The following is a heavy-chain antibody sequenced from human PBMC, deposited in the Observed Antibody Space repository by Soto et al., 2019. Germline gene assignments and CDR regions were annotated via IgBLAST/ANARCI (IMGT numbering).Heavy chain of an antibody. CDR1: GGSISSGGYY. CDR3: ARRVLH. V-gene: IGHV4-31*03. CDR2: ISYSGST. J-gene: IGHJ4*01. Sequence: QVQLQESGTGLVQPSQTLSLTCTVSGGSISSGGYYWSWIRQHPGTGLDWIGHISYSGSTYYNTSLKSRVTIPVATSRTQFSLIVNSVTAADRAVYYCARRVLHWGQGTLVTVSS.